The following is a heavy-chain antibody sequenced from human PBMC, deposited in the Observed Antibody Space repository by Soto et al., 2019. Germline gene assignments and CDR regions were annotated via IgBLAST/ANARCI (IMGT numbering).Heavy chain of an antibody. J-gene: IGHJ5*02. Sequence: SETLSLTCTVSGASISRYSWTWIRQPPEKGLEYIGYIYSSGSTNYNPSLKSRLTISVDTSKNQFSLKLTSVTAADTAVYYCARDAVGKWRFDPWGQGTLVTVSS. CDR2: IYSSGST. V-gene: IGHV4-59*01. CDR3: ARDAVGKWRFDP. D-gene: IGHD1-1*01. CDR1: GASISRYS.